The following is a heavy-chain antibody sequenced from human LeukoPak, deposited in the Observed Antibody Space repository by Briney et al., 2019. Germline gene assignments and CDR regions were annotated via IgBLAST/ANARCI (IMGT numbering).Heavy chain of an antibody. CDR2: IYHSGST. V-gene: IGHV4-4*02. Sequence: SGTLSLTCADSGGSISSSNWWSWVRQPPGKGLEWFREIYHSGSTNYNPSLKSPVSISPDKSKNQFSLKLSSVTAADTAVYYSAQAGNDGDYVFDYWGQGTLVTVSS. CDR1: GGSISSSNW. J-gene: IGHJ4*02. D-gene: IGHD4-17*01. CDR3: AQAGNDGDYVFDY.